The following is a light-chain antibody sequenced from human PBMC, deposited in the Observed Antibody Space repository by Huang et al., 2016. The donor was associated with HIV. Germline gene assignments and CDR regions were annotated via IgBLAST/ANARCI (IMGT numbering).Light chain of an antibody. CDR3: QQYNNWPPWT. V-gene: IGKV3-15*01. CDR2: GAS. J-gene: IGKJ1*01. Sequence: EIVMTQSPATLSVSPGERATLSCRASQSVSSNLAWYQQRPGQAPRLLIYGASTRATGIPARHSGNGSGTEFTITISSLQAEDFAVYYCQQYNNWPPWTFGQGTKVEIK. CDR1: QSVSSN.